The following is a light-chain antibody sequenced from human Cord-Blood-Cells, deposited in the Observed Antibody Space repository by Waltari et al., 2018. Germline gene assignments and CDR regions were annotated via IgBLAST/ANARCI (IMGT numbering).Light chain of an antibody. V-gene: IGLV2-23*01. J-gene: IGLJ2*01. CDR1: KRDVGGYNL. CDR3: CSYAGSVV. CDR2: EGR. Sequence: QSVLTQPASVSGSRGQSLRISSPGTKRDVGGYNLVPWYKHHPGKAPKLMIYEGRKRPSGVSNRFSGSKSGNTASLTISGLQAEDEADYYCCSYAGSVVFGGGTKLTVL.